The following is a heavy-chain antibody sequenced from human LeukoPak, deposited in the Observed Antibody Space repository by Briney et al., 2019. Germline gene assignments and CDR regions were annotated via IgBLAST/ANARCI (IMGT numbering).Heavy chain of an antibody. V-gene: IGHV3-7*03. J-gene: IGHJ6*02. D-gene: IGHD3-10*01. CDR2: IKQDGSDK. Sequence: GGSLRLSCVASGFTFNTYWMTWVRQAPGKGLEWVSMIKQDGSDKYYVDSVKGRFTISRDNAKNSLYLQMNSLRAEDTALYYCAKDIGFGTSYGMDVWGQGTTVTVSS. CDR1: GFTFNTYW. CDR3: AKDIGFGTSYGMDV.